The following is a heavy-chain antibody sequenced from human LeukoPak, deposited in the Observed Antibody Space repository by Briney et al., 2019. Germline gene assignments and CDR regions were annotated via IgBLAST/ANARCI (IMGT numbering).Heavy chain of an antibody. CDR3: ARLGVVPAAMVDY. CDR2: IYHSGST. V-gene: IGHV4-61*02. Sequence: SQTLSLTCTVSGGSISSGSYYWSWIRQPAGKGLEWIGRIYHSGSTYYNPSLKSRVTISVDTSKNQFSLKLSSVTAADTAVYYCARLGVVPAAMVDYWGQGTLVTVSS. J-gene: IGHJ4*02. CDR1: GGSISSGSYY. D-gene: IGHD2-2*01.